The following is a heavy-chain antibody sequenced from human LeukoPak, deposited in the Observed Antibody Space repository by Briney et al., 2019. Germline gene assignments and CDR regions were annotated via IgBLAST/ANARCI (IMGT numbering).Heavy chain of an antibody. CDR1: GFTFSSYW. D-gene: IGHD2-15*01. CDR3: VRDLPCTGGSCYSTPDDY. J-gene: IGHJ4*02. V-gene: IGHV3-21*01. CDR2: ISGSGTYI. Sequence: GGSLRLSCAASGFTFSSYWMSWVRQAPGKGLEWVSFISGSGTYIYYADSVKGRFTISRDNAENSLYLQMNSLSAEDTAVYYCVRDLPCTGGSCYSTPDDYWGQGTLVTVSS.